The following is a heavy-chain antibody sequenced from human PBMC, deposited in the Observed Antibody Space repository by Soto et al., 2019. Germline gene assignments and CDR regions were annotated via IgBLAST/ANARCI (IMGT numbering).Heavy chain of an antibody. V-gene: IGHV1-18*01. Sequence: ASVKVSCKASGYTFTSYGISWLRQAPGQGLEWMGWISAYNGNTNYAQKLQGRVTMTTDTSTSTAYMELRSLRSDDTAVYYCARMADYDILSGYFRGHYGMDVWGQGTTVTVSS. D-gene: IGHD3-9*01. CDR3: ARMADYDILSGYFRGHYGMDV. CDR1: GYTFTSYG. J-gene: IGHJ6*02. CDR2: ISAYNGNT.